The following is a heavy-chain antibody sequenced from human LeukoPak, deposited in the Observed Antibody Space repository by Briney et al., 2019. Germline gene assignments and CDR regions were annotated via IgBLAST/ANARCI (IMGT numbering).Heavy chain of an antibody. CDR3: ATGVHGIAAAGDYYFDY. Sequence: SETLSLTCTVSGGSISSYYWSWIRQPPGKGLEWIGYMYYRGNTNYDPSLKSRVTISIDAPNNQFSLKLSSVTAADTAVYYCATGVHGIAAAGDYYFDYWGQGTLVTVSS. J-gene: IGHJ4*02. CDR2: MYYRGNT. D-gene: IGHD6-13*01. V-gene: IGHV4-59*01. CDR1: GGSISSYY.